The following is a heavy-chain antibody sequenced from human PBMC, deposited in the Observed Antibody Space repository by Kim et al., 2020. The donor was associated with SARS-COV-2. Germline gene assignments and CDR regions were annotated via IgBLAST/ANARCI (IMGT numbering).Heavy chain of an antibody. CDR2: GGTT. J-gene: IGHJ1*01. CDR3: TTDLPYQH. Sequence: GGTTDYAAPVKGRFTISRDDSKNTLYLQMNSLKTEDTAVYYCTTDLPYQHWGQGTLVTVSS. V-gene: IGHV3-15*01.